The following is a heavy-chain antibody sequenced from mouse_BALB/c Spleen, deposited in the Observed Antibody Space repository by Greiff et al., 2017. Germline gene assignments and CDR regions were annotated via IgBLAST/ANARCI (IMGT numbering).Heavy chain of an antibody. J-gene: IGHJ4*01. Sequence: VQLQQSGAELVKPGASVKLSCTASGFNIKDTYMHWVKQRPEQGLEWIGRIDPANGNTKYDPKFQGKATITADTSSNTAYLQLSSLTSEDTAVYYCATPYRYAYAMDDWGQGTSVTVSS. CDR1: GFNIKDTY. V-gene: IGHV14-3*02. CDR2: IDPANGNT. D-gene: IGHD2-14*01. CDR3: ATPYRYAYAMDD.